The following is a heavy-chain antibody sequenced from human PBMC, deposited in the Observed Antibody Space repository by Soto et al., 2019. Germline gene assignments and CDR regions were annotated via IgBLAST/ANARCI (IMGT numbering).Heavy chain of an antibody. J-gene: IGHJ6*02. CDR3: ARDVEARNYYYYYYGMDV. V-gene: IGHV1-2*02. Sequence: ASVTVYFKASGYTYTWHYMQWVRQDPGQGREWMGWINPNSGDTNYAQKFQGRVTMTRDTSISTVYMELSRLRAEDTAVYYCARDVEARNYYYYYYGMDVWGQGTTVTVSS. CDR1: GYTYTWHY. CDR2: INPNSGDT. D-gene: IGHD2-15*01.